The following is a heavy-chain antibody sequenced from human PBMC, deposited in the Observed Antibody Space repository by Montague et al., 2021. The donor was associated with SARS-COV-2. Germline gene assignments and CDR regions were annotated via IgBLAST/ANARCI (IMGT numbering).Heavy chain of an antibody. J-gene: IGHJ5*02. V-gene: IGHV3-21*01. D-gene: IGHD6-19*01. Sequence: SLRLSCAASRFAFSSYSVTWVRQAPGKGLEWVSSISDSSNYIYYADSVKGRFTISRDNAKNSLYLQMNSLRAEDTAVYCCATESGSGWFDNWGQGTLVTVSS. CDR2: ISDSSNYI. CDR1: RFAFSSYS. CDR3: ATESGSGWFDN.